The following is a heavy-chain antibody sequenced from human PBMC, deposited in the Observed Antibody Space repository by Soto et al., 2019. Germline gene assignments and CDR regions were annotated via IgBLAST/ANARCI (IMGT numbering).Heavy chain of an antibody. CDR2: ISAYNGNT. CDR3: ARVATIFGVVNWFDP. Sequence: ASVKVSCKASGYTFTSYGISWVRQAPGQGLEWMGWISAYNGNTNYAQKLQGRVTMTTDTSTSTAYMELRSLRSDDTAVYYCARVATIFGVVNWFDPWGQGTLVTVPQ. V-gene: IGHV1-18*01. D-gene: IGHD3-3*01. J-gene: IGHJ5*02. CDR1: GYTFTSYG.